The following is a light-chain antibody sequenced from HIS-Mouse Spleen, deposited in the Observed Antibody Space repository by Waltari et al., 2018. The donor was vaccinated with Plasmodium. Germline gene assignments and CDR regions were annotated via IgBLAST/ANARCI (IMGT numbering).Light chain of an antibody. V-gene: IGLV3-10*01. Sequence: SYELTHPPSVSVPPGQPARFTCSGDELPNKSPNRYQQKSGQATVLVIYEDSKRPSGIPERFSGSSSGTMATLTISGAQVEDEADYYCYSTDSSGNHRVFGGGTKLTVL. CDR1: ELPNKS. CDR2: EDS. J-gene: IGLJ3*02. CDR3: YSTDSSGNHRV.